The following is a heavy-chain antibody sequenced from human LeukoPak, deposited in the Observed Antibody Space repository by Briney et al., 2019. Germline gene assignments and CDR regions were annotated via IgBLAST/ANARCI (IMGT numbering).Heavy chain of an antibody. CDR3: ARQSYSSGWYSSY. J-gene: IGHJ4*02. D-gene: IGHD6-19*01. V-gene: IGHV4-39*01. Sequence: SETLSLTCTVSGGSISSSSYYWGWIRQPPGKGLEWIGSIYYSGSTYYNPSLKSRVTISVDTSKNQFSLKLSSVTAAVTAVYYCARQSYSSGWYSSYWGQGTLVTVSS. CDR2: IYYSGST. CDR1: GGSISSSSYY.